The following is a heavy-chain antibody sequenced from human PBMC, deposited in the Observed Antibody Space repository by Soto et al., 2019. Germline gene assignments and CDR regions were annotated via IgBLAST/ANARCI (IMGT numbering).Heavy chain of an antibody. D-gene: IGHD3-10*01. Sequence: CVAAGLRLSVYGMPWFPQVTGKSLEWVAAIGTLEDTFYPVSLKGRFTISRDSAKNSLYLQINSLRAGDTAVYYCARGLRHGSGSDRPGPIDGFDLWGQWTAVHVSS. CDR3: ARGLRHGSGSDRPGPIDGFDL. CDR1: GLRLSVYG. V-gene: IGHV3-13*01. J-gene: IGHJ3*01. CDR2: IGTLEDT.